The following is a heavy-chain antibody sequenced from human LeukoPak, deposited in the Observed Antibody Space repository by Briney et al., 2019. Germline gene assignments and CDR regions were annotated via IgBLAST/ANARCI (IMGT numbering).Heavy chain of an antibody. V-gene: IGHV3-23*01. J-gene: IGHJ4*02. CDR2: ISGRDDNT. CDR3: AKRSDYSGNLNYFAY. D-gene: IGHD4-23*01. CDR1: GFTFASYG. Sequence: SGGSLRLSCAASGFTFASYGMSWVRQAPGKGLEWVSAISGRDDNTYYADSVKGRFTISRDNSKNTLYLQMNSLRAEDTAVYYCAKRSDYSGNLNYFAYWGQGTPVTVSA.